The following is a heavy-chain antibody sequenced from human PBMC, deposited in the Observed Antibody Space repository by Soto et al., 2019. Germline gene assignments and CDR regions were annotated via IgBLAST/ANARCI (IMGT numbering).Heavy chain of an antibody. CDR3: ARVVGEGSSSWYFYYGMDV. J-gene: IGHJ6*02. Sequence: ASVKVSCKXSGYTFTSYDINWVRQATGQGLEWMGWMNPNSGNTGYAQKFQGRVTMTRNTSISTAYMELSSLRSEDTAVYYCARVVGEGSSSWYFYYGMDVWGQGTTVTVSS. D-gene: IGHD6-13*01. V-gene: IGHV1-8*01. CDR1: GYTFTSYD. CDR2: MNPNSGNT.